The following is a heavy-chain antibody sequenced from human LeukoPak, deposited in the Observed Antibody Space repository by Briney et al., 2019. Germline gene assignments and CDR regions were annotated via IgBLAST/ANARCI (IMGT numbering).Heavy chain of an antibody. CDR2: VYYSSHT. V-gene: IGHV4-39*01. CDR3: ARHMENNEGRGSYGYFDL. Sequence: PSETLSLTCDVSGASIGGSPHYWAWIRQSPGQGLEWLANVYYSSHTYKNQSHKSRVTVSVDTSKNQFSLKLTSMTAADTTVYYCARHMENNEGRGSYGYFDLWGQGTLVTVFS. CDR1: GASIGGSPHY. D-gene: IGHD3-10*01. J-gene: IGHJ4*02.